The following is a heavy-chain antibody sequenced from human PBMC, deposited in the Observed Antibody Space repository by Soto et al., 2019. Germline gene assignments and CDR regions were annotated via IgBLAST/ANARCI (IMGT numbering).Heavy chain of an antibody. CDR3: AKDSRNIRYYFDY. V-gene: IGHV3-23*01. CDR1: GFTFSNYA. J-gene: IGHJ4*02. CDR2: ISGSGGST. D-gene: IGHD1-1*01. Sequence: GGSLRLSCAASGFTFSNYAMTWVRQAPGKGLEWVSIISGSGGSTYYADSVKGRFTISRDNSKNTLYLQMNSLRAEDAAVYYCAKDSRNIRYYFDYWGQGTLVTVSS.